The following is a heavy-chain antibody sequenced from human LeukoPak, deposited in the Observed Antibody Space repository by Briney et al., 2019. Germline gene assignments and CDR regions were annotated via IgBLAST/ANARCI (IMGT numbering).Heavy chain of an antibody. CDR1: GGSFSSYY. J-gene: IGHJ4*02. CDR2: INHSGST. D-gene: IGHD5-24*01. Sequence: SETLSLTCAVDGGSFSSYYWSWIRQPPGKGLEWIGEINHSGSTNHNPSLKSRVTISVDTSDKQFSLKRSSVAAADAAVYYCASREMAASPVDYWGQGTLVTVSS. CDR3: ASREMAASPVDY. V-gene: IGHV4-34*01.